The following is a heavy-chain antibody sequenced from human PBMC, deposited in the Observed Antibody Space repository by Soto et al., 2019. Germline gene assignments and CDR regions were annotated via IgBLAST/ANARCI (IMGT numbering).Heavy chain of an antibody. Sequence: SVKVSCKASGGTFSSYAISWVRQAPGQGLEWMGGIVPIFGTANYAQKFQGRVTITADESTSTAYMELSSLRSEDTAVYYCASRIAARPLTGNWFDPWGQGTLVTVSS. CDR1: GGTFSSYA. CDR2: IVPIFGTA. D-gene: IGHD6-6*01. V-gene: IGHV1-69*13. J-gene: IGHJ5*02. CDR3: ASRIAARPLTGNWFDP.